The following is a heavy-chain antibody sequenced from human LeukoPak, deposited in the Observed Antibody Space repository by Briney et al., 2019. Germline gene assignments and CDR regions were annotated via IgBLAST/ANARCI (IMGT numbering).Heavy chain of an antibody. V-gene: IGHV3-48*03. D-gene: IGHD4-17*01. CDR2: ISSSGSTI. J-gene: IGHJ4*02. CDR3: ARSYGDDVLFDY. CDR1: GFTFSSYE. Sequence: GGSLRLSCAASGFTFSSYEMNWVRQAPGKGLEWVSYISSSGSTIYYADSVKGRFTISRDNAKNSLYLQMSSLRAEDTAVYYCARSYGDDVLFDYWGQGTLVTVSS.